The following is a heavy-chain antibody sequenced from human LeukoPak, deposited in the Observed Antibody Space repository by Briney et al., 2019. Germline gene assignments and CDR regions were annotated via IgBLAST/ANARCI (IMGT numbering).Heavy chain of an antibody. V-gene: IGHV4-34*01. CDR1: GGSFGGYY. CDR2: INHSGST. D-gene: IGHD6-19*01. Sequence: SETLSLTCGVYGGSFGGYYWSWIRQPPGRGLEWMGEINHSGSTNYNPSLKSRVTISVDTSKNQFSLKLSSVTAADTAVYYCARGGGSGWTSLDYWGQGTLVTVSS. J-gene: IGHJ4*02. CDR3: ARGGGSGWTSLDY.